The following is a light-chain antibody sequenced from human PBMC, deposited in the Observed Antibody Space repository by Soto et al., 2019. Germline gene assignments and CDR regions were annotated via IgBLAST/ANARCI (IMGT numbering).Light chain of an antibody. Sequence: EIVLTQSPATLSLSPGERATLSCRASQSVSSYLAWYQHKPGHAPRLLIYGASSRATGIPDRFSGSGSGTDFTLTISRLEPEDFAVYYCQQYGSSPPITFGQGTRLEIK. CDR3: QQYGSSPPIT. CDR2: GAS. J-gene: IGKJ5*01. V-gene: IGKV3-20*01. CDR1: QSVSSY.